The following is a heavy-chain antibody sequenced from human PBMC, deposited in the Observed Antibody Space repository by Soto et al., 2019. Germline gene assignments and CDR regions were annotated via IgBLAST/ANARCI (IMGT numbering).Heavy chain of an antibody. Sequence: SVKVSCKASGGTFSSYTISWVRQAPGQGLEWMGRIIPILGIANYAQKFQGRVTITADKSTSTAYMELSSLRSEDTAVYYCAREWQWLVPDYNYGMDVWGQGTTVTVSS. CDR2: IIPILGIA. J-gene: IGHJ6*02. V-gene: IGHV1-69*04. CDR1: GGTFSSYT. CDR3: AREWQWLVPDYNYGMDV. D-gene: IGHD6-19*01.